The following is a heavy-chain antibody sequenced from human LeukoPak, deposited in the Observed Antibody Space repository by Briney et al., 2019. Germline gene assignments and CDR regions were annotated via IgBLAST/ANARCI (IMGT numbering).Heavy chain of an antibody. CDR3: ARDSGGGYYYDSSGYYAEYFQH. CDR2: INPNSGGT. J-gene: IGHJ1*01. D-gene: IGHD3-22*01. V-gene: IGHV1-2*02. CDR1: GYTLTELS. Sequence: ASVKVSCKVSGYTLTELSMHWVRQAPGQGLEWMGWINPNSGGTNYAQKFQGTVTMTRDTSISTAYMELSRLRSDDTAVYYCARDSGGGYYYDSSGYYAEYFQHWGQGTLVTVSS.